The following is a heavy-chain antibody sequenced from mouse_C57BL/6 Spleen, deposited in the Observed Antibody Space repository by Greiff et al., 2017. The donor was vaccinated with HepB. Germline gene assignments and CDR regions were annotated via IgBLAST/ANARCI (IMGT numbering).Heavy chain of an antibody. V-gene: IGHV5-9-1*02. J-gene: IGHJ1*03. CDR1: GFTFSSYA. CDR2: ISSGGDYI. Sequence: EVKLVESGEGLVKPGGSLKLSCAASGFTFSSYAMSWVRQTPEKRLEWVAYISSGGDYIYYADTVKGRFTISRDNARNTLYLQMSSLKSEDTAMYYCTRDDYDVNWYFDVWGTGTTVTVSS. D-gene: IGHD2-4*01. CDR3: TRDDYDVNWYFDV.